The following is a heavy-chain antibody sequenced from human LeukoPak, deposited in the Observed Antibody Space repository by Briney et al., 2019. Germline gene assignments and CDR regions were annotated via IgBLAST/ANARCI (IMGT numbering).Heavy chain of an antibody. CDR1: GFTFRSHA. Sequence: GGSLRLSCAASGFTFRSHAMSWVRQAPGKGLEWVSAISGSGGSTYYADSVKGRFTISRDNSKNTLYLQMNSLRAEDTAVYYCAKGGLKVTASRVGGYFYYMDVWGKGTTVTVSS. V-gene: IGHV3-23*01. CDR3: AKGGLKVTASRVGGYFYYMDV. D-gene: IGHD2-21*02. J-gene: IGHJ6*03. CDR2: ISGSGGST.